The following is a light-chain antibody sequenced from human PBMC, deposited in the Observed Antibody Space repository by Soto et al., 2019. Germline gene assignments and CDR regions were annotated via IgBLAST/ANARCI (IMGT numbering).Light chain of an antibody. CDR1: QSVSSY. CDR2: DAS. J-gene: IGKJ4*01. CDR3: QQRRGT. Sequence: EIVLTQSPATLSSSPGERATLSCRASQSVSSYLAWYQQKPGQAPRLLIYDASNRATGIPARFSGSGSGTDFTLTISSLEPEDFAVYYCQQRRGTFGGGTKVDIK. V-gene: IGKV3-11*01.